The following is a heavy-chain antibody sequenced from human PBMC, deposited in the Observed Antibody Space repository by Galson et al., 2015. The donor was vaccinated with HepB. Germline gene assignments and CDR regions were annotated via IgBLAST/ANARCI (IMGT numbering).Heavy chain of an antibody. Sequence: SLRLSCAASGFTFSGSAMHWVRQASGKGLEWVGRIRSKANSYATAYAASVKGRFTISRDNSKNTLYLQMNSLRAEDTAVYYCAKEDYYGSGSYYKSSFSQGMDVWGQGTTVTVSS. J-gene: IGHJ6*02. D-gene: IGHD3-10*01. CDR1: GFTFSGSA. CDR3: AKEDYYGSGSYYKSSFSQGMDV. V-gene: IGHV3-73*01. CDR2: IRSKANSYAT.